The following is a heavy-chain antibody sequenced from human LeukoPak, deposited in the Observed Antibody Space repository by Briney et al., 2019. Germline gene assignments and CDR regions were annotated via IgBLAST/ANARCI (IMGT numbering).Heavy chain of an antibody. D-gene: IGHD2-8*01. CDR1: GFILSSYG. J-gene: IGHJ4*02. Sequence: GGSLRLSCAASGFILSSYGTHWVRQAPGKGLEWVANIMQNGSGIAYVDSVEGRFTISRDDAQKSLDLEMNRLRVEDTAVYYCADPGVGYWGQGTLVTVSA. V-gene: IGHV3-7*01. CDR2: IMQNGSGI. CDR3: ADPGVGY.